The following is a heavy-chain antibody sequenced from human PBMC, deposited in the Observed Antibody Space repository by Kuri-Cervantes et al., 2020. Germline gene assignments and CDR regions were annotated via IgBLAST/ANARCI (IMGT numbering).Heavy chain of an antibody. Sequence: GGSLKIPCAASGFTFSDFYMSWVRQAPGKGLEWVSCISSSGSTIYYADSVKGRFTISKYNTKNSLYLQMNSLRAEDPAVYYCARAGISPRDYYYYYCMDVWGQGTTVTVSS. CDR2: ISSSGSTI. V-gene: IGHV3-11*01. D-gene: IGHD3-10*01. CDR3: ARAGISPRDYYYYYCMDV. CDR1: GFTFSDFY. J-gene: IGHJ6*02.